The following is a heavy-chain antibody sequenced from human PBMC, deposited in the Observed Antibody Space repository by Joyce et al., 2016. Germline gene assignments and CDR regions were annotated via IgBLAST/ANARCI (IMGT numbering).Heavy chain of an antibody. J-gene: IGHJ6*02. CDR1: GESVSSNSAA. CDR2: TYFRSKWYN. D-gene: IGHD1-1*01. V-gene: IGHV6-1*01. CDR3: ARDVEIFSGTFYGMDV. Sequence: QLKLQLSGPGLVKPSQTLSLPCAISGESVSSNSAAWNWIRQSPSRGLEWLGRTYFRSKWYNDYAGSMKSRLTIIPDTSNNQFSLQVRSVTPEDTAVYFCARDVEIFSGTFYGMDVWGQGTTVTVSS.